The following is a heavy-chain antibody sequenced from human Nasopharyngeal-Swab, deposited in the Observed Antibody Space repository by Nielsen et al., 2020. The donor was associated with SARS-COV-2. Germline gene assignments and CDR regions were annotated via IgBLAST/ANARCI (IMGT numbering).Heavy chain of an antibody. V-gene: IGHV5-51*01. CDR1: GYTFTSYW. CDR3: ARHESYYYGSGSYGAFDI. Sequence: GGSLRLSCKASGYTFTSYWIGWVRQMPGKGLEWMGIIYPGDTDTRYSPSFQGQVTISADKSISTAYLQWSSLKASDTAMYYCARHESYYYGSGSYGAFDIWGQGTMVTVSS. CDR2: IYPGDTDT. D-gene: IGHD3-10*01. J-gene: IGHJ3*02.